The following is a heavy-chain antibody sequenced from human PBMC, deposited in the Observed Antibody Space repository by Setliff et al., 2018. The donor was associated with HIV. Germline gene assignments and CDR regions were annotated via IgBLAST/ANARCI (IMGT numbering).Heavy chain of an antibody. J-gene: IGHJ4*02. V-gene: IGHV4-38-2*01. CDR3: ARVPFTTGFDY. D-gene: IGHD3-3*01. CDR2: IYHSGGT. CDR1: GYSISSGYY. Sequence: SETLSLTCAVSGYSISSGYYWGWIRQPPGRGLEWIGNIYHSGGTHYNPSLRSRVTISVDTSKNHFSLKLSSVTAADTAVFYCARVPFTTGFDYWGQGTLVTVS.